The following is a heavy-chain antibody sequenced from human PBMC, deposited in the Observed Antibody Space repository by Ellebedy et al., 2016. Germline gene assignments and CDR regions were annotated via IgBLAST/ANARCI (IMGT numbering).Heavy chain of an antibody. CDR3: AIMTTVTTRAFDI. V-gene: IGHV4-34*01. D-gene: IGHD4-17*01. Sequence: SETLSLTXAVYSGSFSGYFWSWIRQPPGKGLECIGEINHSGSTNFNPSLKSRVTISLDTSKNQFSLKLSSVTAADTAVYYCAIMTTVTTRAFDIWGQGTMVTVSS. J-gene: IGHJ3*02. CDR1: SGSFSGYF. CDR2: INHSGST.